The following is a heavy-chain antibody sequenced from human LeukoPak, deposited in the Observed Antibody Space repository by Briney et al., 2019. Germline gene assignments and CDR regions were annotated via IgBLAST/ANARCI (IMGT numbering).Heavy chain of an antibody. CDR2: ISGSGGST. J-gene: IGHJ4*02. D-gene: IGHD1-26*01. CDR3: VTEVSGSFPT. Sequence: GGSLRLSCTASRFTFSSYAMSWVRQAPGKGLEWVSAISGSGGSTYYADSVKGRFTISRHNPKNTLYLQMNSLRAEDTAVYYCVTEVSGSFPTWGQGTLVTVSS. CDR1: RFTFSSYA. V-gene: IGHV3-23*01.